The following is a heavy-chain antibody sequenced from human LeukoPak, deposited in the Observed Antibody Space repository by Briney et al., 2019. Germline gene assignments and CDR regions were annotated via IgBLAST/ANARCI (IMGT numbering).Heavy chain of an antibody. CDR3: ARAYNWNDSPLDY. Sequence: PSETLSLTCTVSGGPIGSSSYYWGWIRQPPGKGLEWIGNIFYSGSTYYKSSLKSRVTISVDKSKNQFSLKLSSVTAADTAVYYCARAYNWNDSPLDYWGQGTLVTVSS. J-gene: IGHJ4*02. CDR1: GGPIGSSSYY. CDR2: IFYSGST. V-gene: IGHV4-39*07. D-gene: IGHD1-20*01.